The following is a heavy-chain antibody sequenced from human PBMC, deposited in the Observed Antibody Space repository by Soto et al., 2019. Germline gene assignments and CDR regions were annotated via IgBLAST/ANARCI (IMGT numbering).Heavy chain of an antibody. CDR1: GYTLTELS. CDR3: ATNLEGNYDILTGPSGI. Sequence: GASVKVSCKVSGYTLTELSMHWVRQAPGKGLEWMGGFDPEDGETIYAQKFQGRVNMTEDTSTDTAYMELSSLRSEDTAVYYCATNLEGNYDILTGPSGIWGQGTMVTVSS. V-gene: IGHV1-24*01. D-gene: IGHD3-9*01. J-gene: IGHJ3*02. CDR2: FDPEDGET.